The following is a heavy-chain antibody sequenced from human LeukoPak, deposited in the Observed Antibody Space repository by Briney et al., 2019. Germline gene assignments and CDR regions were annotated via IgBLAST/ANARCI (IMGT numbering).Heavy chain of an antibody. D-gene: IGHD1-20*01. J-gene: IGHJ4*02. Sequence: GASVKVSCKASGYTFTSYAMNWARQAPGQGLEWMGWINTNTGNPTYAQGFTGRFVFSLDTSVSTAYLQISSLKAEDTAVYYCARVSGWYNWNRYDYWGQGTLVTVSS. CDR2: INTNTGNP. CDR3: ARVSGWYNWNRYDY. V-gene: IGHV7-4-1*02. CDR1: GYTFTSYA.